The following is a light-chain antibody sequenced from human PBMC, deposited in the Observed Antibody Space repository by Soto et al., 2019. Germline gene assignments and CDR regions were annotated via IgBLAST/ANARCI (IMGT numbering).Light chain of an antibody. J-gene: IGKJ1*01. CDR1: QDVGRN. CDR2: GAS. CDR3: QQYNEWPS. Sequence: EVVMTQSPATLSVSPGERATLSCRASQDVGRNLAWYQQKPGQAPRLLIYGASTRATGIPARFSGRGSGTEFTLTISRLQSADFAVYYCQQYNEWPSFGPGTKVETK. V-gene: IGKV3-15*01.